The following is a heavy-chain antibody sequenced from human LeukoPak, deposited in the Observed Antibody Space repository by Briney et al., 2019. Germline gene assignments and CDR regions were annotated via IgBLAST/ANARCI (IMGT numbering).Heavy chain of an antibody. D-gene: IGHD3-10*01. CDR3: ARELLWFGEPEYYFDY. J-gene: IGHJ4*02. Sequence: GASVKVSCKASGYTFTSYYMHWVRQAPGQGPEWMGIINPSGGSTSYAQKFQGRVTMTRDTSTSTVYMELSSLRSGDTAVYYCARELLWFGEPEYYFDYWGQGTLVTVSS. V-gene: IGHV1-46*01. CDR1: GYTFTSYY. CDR2: INPSGGST.